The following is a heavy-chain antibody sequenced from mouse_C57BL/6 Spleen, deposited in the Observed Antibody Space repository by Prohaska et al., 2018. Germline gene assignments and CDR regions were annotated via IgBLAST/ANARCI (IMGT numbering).Heavy chain of an antibody. CDR1: GFNIKDYY. Sequence: EVQLQQSGAELVKPGASVKLSCTASGFNIKDYYMHWVKQRTEQGLEWIGRIDPEDGETKYAPKFQGKATITADTSSNTAYLQLSSLTSEDTAVYYCARGSSYEYYFDYWGQGTTLTVSS. CDR2: IDPEDGET. CDR3: ARGSSYEYYFDY. V-gene: IGHV14-2*01. D-gene: IGHD1-1*01. J-gene: IGHJ2*01.